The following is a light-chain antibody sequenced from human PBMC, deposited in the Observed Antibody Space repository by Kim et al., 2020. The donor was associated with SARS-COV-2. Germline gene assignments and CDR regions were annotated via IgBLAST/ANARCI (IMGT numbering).Light chain of an antibody. CDR1: SSDVGGANY. V-gene: IGLV2-8*01. CDR3: SSYAGSNIVV. J-gene: IGLJ2*01. Sequence: GQSVTISCTGASSDVGGANYVSWYQQHPGKAPKLMIYEVNERPSGVPDRFSGSKSGNTASLTVSGLQSEDEADYYCSSYAGSNIVVFGGGTQRTVL. CDR2: EVN.